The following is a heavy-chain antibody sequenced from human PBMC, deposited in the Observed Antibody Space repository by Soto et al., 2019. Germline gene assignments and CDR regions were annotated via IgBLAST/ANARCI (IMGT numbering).Heavy chain of an antibody. Sequence: GGSLRLSCAASGFTFSSYWMHWVRQAPGKGLEWVSRIKGDESSTDYADSVKGRFTISRDNAKNTFYLQMHSLRAEDTAVYYCARGAFRAYYFDSWGQGTLVTVSS. CDR3: ARGAFRAYYFDS. V-gene: IGHV3-74*01. J-gene: IGHJ4*02. CDR2: IKGDESST. CDR1: GFTFSSYW.